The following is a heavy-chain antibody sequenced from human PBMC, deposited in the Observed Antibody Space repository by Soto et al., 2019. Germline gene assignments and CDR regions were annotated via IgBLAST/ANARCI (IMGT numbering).Heavy chain of an antibody. CDR3: ARNGNQLLYSTEYNWFDP. Sequence: ASVKVSCKASGYTFTGYYMHWVRQAPGQGLEWMGWINPNSGGTNYAQKFQGRVTMTRDTSISTAYMELSRLRSEDTAVYYCARNGNQLLYSTEYNWFDPWGQGTLVTVSS. V-gene: IGHV1-2*02. J-gene: IGHJ5*02. D-gene: IGHD2-2*02. CDR2: INPNSGGT. CDR1: GYTFTGYY.